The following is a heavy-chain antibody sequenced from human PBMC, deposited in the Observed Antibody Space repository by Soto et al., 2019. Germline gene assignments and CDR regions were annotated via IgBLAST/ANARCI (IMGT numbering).Heavy chain of an antibody. D-gene: IGHD1-26*01. Sequence: QVQLVQSGAEVKKPGASLRVSCETSGGTSTIYTITWVRQATGQGLQWMGRIVPTLRITNYAQEFQGRLTITADSSTSTAHIELTSLTSEDTAVYYCATDKYGAGRVGVQFWGQGTLVTVSS. CDR2: IVPTLRIT. V-gene: IGHV1-69*08. J-gene: IGHJ4*02. CDR3: ATDKYGAGRVGVQF. CDR1: GGTSTIYT.